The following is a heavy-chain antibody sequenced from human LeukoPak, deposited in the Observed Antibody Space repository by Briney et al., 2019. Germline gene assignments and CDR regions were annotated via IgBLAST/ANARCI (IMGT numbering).Heavy chain of an antibody. CDR2: IYTSGST. J-gene: IGHJ2*01. CDR3: ARAISSLRFLEWTENWYFDL. CDR1: GGSISSYY. V-gene: IGHV4-4*07. D-gene: IGHD3-3*01. Sequence: PSGTLSLTCTVSGGSISSYYWSWIRQPAGKGLEWIGRIYTSGSTNYNPSLKSRVTMSVDTSKNQFSLKLSSVTAADTAVYYCARAISSLRFLEWTENWYFDLWGRGTLVTVSS.